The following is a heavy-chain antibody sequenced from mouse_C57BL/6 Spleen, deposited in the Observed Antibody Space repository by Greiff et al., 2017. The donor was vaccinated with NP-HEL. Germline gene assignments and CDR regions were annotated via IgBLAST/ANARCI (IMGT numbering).Heavy chain of an antibody. CDR3: ARSLYGSSPAWFAY. CDR2: IYPGGGYT. V-gene: IGHV1-63*01. Sequence: VQLQQSGAELVRPGTSVKMSCKASGYTFTNYWIGWAKQRPGHGLEWIGDIYPGGGYTNYNEKFKGKATLTADKSSSTAYMQFSSLTSEDSAIYYCARSLYGSSPAWFAYWGQGTLVTVSA. D-gene: IGHD1-1*01. CDR1: GYTFTNYW. J-gene: IGHJ3*01.